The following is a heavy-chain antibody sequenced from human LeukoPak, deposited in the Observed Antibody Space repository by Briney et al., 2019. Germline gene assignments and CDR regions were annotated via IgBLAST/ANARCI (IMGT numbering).Heavy chain of an antibody. CDR2: ILEDGSIQ. CDR1: GFTFSNYM. J-gene: IGHJ4*02. V-gene: IGHV3-30*18. Sequence: GGSLRLSCAASGFTFSNYMMHWVRQAPGKGLDWVAVILEDGSIQYYADSVKGRFTISRDNSKNTLFLQMNSLRAEDTAVYYCAKFLDYYDNSGHYNPFDYWGQGTLVTVSS. CDR3: AKFLDYYDNSGHYNPFDY. D-gene: IGHD3-22*01.